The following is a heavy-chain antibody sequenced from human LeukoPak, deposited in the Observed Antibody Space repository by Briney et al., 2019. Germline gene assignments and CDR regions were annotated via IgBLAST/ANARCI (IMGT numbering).Heavy chain of an antibody. CDR1: GYSLSSGYY. CDR2: IYHSGST. CDR3: ARGRLVATIPFDY. V-gene: IGHV4-38-2*01. D-gene: IGHD5-12*01. Sequence: PPETLSLTCAVSGYSLSSGYYWGWSRPPPGKGLEGIGSIYHSGSTYYNPSLKSRVTISVDTSKNQFSLKLSSVTAADTAVYYCARGRLVATIPFDYWGQGTLVTVSS. J-gene: IGHJ4*02.